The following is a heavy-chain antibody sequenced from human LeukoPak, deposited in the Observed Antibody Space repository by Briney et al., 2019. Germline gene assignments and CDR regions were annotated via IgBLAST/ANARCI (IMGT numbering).Heavy chain of an antibody. D-gene: IGHD3-3*01. CDR3: ARTKEVPTIFGGGAFDI. CDR2: VSSSSSTI. Sequence: GGSLRLSCAASGFTFSNAWMNWVRQAPGKGLEWVSYVSSSSSTIYYADSVKGRFTISRDNAKNSLYLQMNSLRAEDTAVYYCARTKEVPTIFGGGAFDIWGQGTMVTVSS. J-gene: IGHJ3*02. CDR1: GFTFSNAW. V-gene: IGHV3-48*01.